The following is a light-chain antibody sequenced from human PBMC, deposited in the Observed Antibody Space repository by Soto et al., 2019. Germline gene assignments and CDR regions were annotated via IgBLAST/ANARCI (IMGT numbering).Light chain of an antibody. CDR3: QQRLSWPLT. CDR2: DAT. J-gene: IGKJ4*01. V-gene: IGKV3-11*01. CDR1: QSVSSSY. Sequence: IVLTQSPATLSLSPGERATLSCRASQSVSSSYLAWYQQKPGQAPRLLIYDATNRATGIPARFSGSGSGTDFTLTISSLEPEDFAVYYCQQRLSWPLTFGGGTKVDIK.